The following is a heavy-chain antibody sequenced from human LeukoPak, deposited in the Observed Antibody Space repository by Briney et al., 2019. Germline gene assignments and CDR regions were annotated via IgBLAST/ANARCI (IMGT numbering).Heavy chain of an antibody. CDR1: GFTVSSNY. Sequence: GGSLRLSCAASGFTVSSNYMSWVRQAPGKGLEWVSVIYSGGSTYYADSVKGRFTISRDNSKNTLYLQMNSLRAEDTAVYYCARDTIYGDYGEVPSRTFDYWGQGTLVTVSS. CDR3: ARDTIYGDYGEVPSRTFDY. D-gene: IGHD4-17*01. J-gene: IGHJ4*02. V-gene: IGHV3-53*01. CDR2: IYSGGST.